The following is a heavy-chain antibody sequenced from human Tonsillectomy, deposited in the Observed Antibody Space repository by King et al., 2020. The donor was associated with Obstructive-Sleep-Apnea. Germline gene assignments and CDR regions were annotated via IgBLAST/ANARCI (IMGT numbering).Heavy chain of an antibody. Sequence: LQLQESGPGLVKPSETLSLTCTVSGGSISSSSYYWGWIRQPPGKGLEWIGSIYYSGSTYYNPSLKSRVTISVDTSKNQFSLKLSSVTAADTAVYYCARVHGWRGVVTAIIGWGQGTLVTVSS. CDR3: ARVHGWRGVVTAIIG. J-gene: IGHJ4*02. CDR2: IYYSGST. V-gene: IGHV4-39*07. CDR1: GGSISSSSYY. D-gene: IGHD2-21*02.